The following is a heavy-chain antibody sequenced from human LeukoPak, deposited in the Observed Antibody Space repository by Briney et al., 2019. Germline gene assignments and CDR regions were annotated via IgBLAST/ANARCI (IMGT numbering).Heavy chain of an antibody. D-gene: IGHD6-19*01. Sequence: PSETLSLTCTVSGGSITSHYWTWIRQPPGKGLEWIGYIYDSGSTNYNPSLKSRVTISVDTSKSQFSLKLSSVTAADTAVYYCARRSGWYGIDYWGQGTLVTVSS. CDR1: GGSITSHY. CDR2: IYDSGST. J-gene: IGHJ4*02. V-gene: IGHV4-59*08. CDR3: ARRSGWYGIDY.